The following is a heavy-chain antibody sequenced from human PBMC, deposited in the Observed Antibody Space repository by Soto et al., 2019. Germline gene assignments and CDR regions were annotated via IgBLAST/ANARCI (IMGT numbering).Heavy chain of an antibody. J-gene: IGHJ4*02. CDR3: ARDGGRWLQLRRYFDY. D-gene: IGHD5-12*01. CDR1: GFTFSSYA. V-gene: IGHV3-30-3*01. CDR2: ISYDGSNK. Sequence: QPGGSLRLSCAASGFTFSSYAMHWVRQAPGKGLEWVAVISYDGSNKYYADSVKGRFTISRDNSKNTLYLQMNSLRAEDTAVYYCARDGGRWLQLRRYFDYWGQGTLVTVSS.